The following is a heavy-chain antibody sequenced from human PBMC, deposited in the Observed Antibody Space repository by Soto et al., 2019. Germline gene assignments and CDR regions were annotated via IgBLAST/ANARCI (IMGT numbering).Heavy chain of an antibody. V-gene: IGHV3-64*01. CDR1: GFSFSNYV. CDR3: VRDDCSDGVSYLGDH. CDR2: ISGNGGNI. Sequence: EVQLVESGGGLVQPGGSLRLSCVASGFSFSNYVMHWVRQAPGKGLEYVSAISGNGGNIYYANSVKGRFTISRDNSKNTLYLQMGSLRADDMAVYYCVRDDCSDGVSYLGDHWGQGILVIVSS. D-gene: IGHD2-15*01. J-gene: IGHJ4*02.